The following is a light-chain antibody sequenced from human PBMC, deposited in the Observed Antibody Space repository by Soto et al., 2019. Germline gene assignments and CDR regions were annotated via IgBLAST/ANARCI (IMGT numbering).Light chain of an antibody. CDR2: KAS. Sequence: DIQMTQSPSTLSASVGDRVTITCRASQSVNTWLAWYQQKPGKATKLLIYKASNLESGLPSRFTGSGSGTEFTLTISSPQSDDFANYYGQKYSTYLITFCQVTRLETK. CDR3: QKYSTYLIT. CDR1: QSVNTW. V-gene: IGKV1-5*03. J-gene: IGKJ5*01.